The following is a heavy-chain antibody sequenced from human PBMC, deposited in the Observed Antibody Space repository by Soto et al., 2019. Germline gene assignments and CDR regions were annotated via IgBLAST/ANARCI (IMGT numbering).Heavy chain of an antibody. D-gene: IGHD3-22*01. CDR3: ARGPYYYDSSGYLPFDY. V-gene: IGHV1-69*13. CDR1: GGTFSSYA. J-gene: IGHJ4*02. Sequence: ASVKVSCKASGGTFSSYAISWVRQAPGQGLEWMGGIIPIFGTANYAQKFQGRVTITADESTSTAYMELSSLRSEDTAVYYCARGPYYYDSSGYLPFDYWGQGTLVTVSS. CDR2: IIPIFGTA.